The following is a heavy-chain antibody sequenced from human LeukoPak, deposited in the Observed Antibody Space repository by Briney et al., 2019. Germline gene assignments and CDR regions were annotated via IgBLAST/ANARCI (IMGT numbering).Heavy chain of an antibody. Sequence: SETLSLTCAVYGGSFSGYYWSWIRQPPGKGLEWIGEINHSGSTNYNPSLKSRVTISVDTSKNQFSLKLSSVTAADTAVYYCARGLGDIVVVPAAIRFDPWGQGTLVTVSS. J-gene: IGHJ5*02. D-gene: IGHD2-2*02. CDR1: GGSFSGYY. V-gene: IGHV4-34*01. CDR3: ARGLGDIVVVPAAIRFDP. CDR2: INHSGST.